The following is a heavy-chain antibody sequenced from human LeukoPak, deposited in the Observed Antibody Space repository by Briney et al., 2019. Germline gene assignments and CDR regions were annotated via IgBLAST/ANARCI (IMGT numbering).Heavy chain of an antibody. Sequence: SGTLSLTCTVSGGSISSYYWSWIRQPAGKGLEWIGRIYTSGSTNYNPSLKSRVTMSVDTSKNQFSLKLSSVTAADTAVYYCARVISTSLSYWYFDLWGRGTLVTVSS. V-gene: IGHV4-4*07. D-gene: IGHD2-2*01. J-gene: IGHJ2*01. CDR3: ARVISTSLSYWYFDL. CDR1: GGSISSYY. CDR2: IYTSGST.